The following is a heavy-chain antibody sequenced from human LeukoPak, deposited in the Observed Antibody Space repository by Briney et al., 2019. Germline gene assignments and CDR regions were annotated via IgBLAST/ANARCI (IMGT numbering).Heavy chain of an antibody. J-gene: IGHJ6*03. CDR3: ARVPDYYYYMDV. CDR1: GFTFSDYY. V-gene: IGHV3-11*01. CDR2: ISGSGTTV. Sequence: GGSLRLSCSASGFTFSDYYMSWVRQAPGKGLEWVSYISGSGTTVYYADSVRGRFTISRDNAKNSLYLQMNSLRAEDTAVYYCARVPDYYYYMDVWGKGTTVTVSS.